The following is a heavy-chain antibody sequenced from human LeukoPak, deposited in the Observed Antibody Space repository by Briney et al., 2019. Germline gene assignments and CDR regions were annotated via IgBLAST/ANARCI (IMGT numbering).Heavy chain of an antibody. CDR2: ISADAVDT. D-gene: IGHD2-8*02. CDR1: GFTFSNHA. Sequence: GGSLRLSCAASGFTFSNHAMTWVRQAPGKGLEWVSAISADAVDTFYAPSVKGRFTISRDNSKNTMYLQINSLRAEDTAIYYCAKDVWWSVSWGQGTLVTVSS. J-gene: IGHJ5*02. CDR3: AKDVWWSVS. V-gene: IGHV3-23*01.